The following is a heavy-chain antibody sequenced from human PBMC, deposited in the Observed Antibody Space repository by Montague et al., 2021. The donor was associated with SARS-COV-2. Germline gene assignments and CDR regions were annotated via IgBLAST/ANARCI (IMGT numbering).Heavy chain of an antibody. CDR2: IYSTGDT. D-gene: IGHD2-21*02. CDR1: GGAINRGDYY. CDR3: AREVVHVDVLTDIPKILYCGLDV. J-gene: IGHJ6*02. V-gene: IGHV4-30-4*08. Sequence: TLSLTCTVSGGAINRGDYYWTWIRHPPGKCLEWIGNIYSTGDTSYSPSLKGRVGISLDTSKNQVSLNLRSVAAADTAVYYCAREVVHVDVLTDIPKILYCGLDVWGQGTTVVVSS.